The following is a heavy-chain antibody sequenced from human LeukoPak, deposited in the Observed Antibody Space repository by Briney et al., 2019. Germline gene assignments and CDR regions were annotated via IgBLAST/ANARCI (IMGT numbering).Heavy chain of an antibody. Sequence: GGSLRLSCAASGFTFSSYGMHWVRQAPGKGLEWVAVIWYDGSNKYYADSVKGRFTISRDNSKNTLYLQMNSLRAEDTAVYYCARCPIYYYDSSGWFDYWGQGTLVTVSS. V-gene: IGHV3-33*01. CDR1: GFTFSSYG. D-gene: IGHD3-22*01. CDR2: IWYDGSNK. J-gene: IGHJ4*02. CDR3: ARCPIYYYDSSGWFDY.